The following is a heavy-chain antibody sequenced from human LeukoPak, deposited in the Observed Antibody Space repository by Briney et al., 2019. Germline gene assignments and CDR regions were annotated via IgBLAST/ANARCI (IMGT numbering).Heavy chain of an antibody. D-gene: IGHD6-13*01. CDR3: ARCRGYSSSWARTFDI. J-gene: IGHJ3*02. Sequence: SETLSLTCTVSGASISSYYWSWIRQPPGKGLEWIGYIYYNGSPNYNPSLKSRVTMSLDTSENQFSPKLTPVTAADTAVYYCARCRGYSSSWARTFDIWGQGTMVTVSS. CDR2: IYYNGSP. CDR1: GASISSYY. V-gene: IGHV4-59*01.